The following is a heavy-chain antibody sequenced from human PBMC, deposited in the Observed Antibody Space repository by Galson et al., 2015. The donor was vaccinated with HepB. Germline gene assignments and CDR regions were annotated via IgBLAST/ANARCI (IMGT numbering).Heavy chain of an antibody. CDR3: ARQGSSSILTPDY. CDR1: GYSLTSYW. CDR2: IDPSDSYS. V-gene: IGHV5-10-1*01. J-gene: IGHJ4*02. D-gene: IGHD6-13*01. Sequence: QSGAEVKKPGESLRISCKGSGYSLTSYWISWVRQMPGKGLEWMGRIDPSDSYSNYSPSFQGHVTISADKSISTAYLQWSSLKASDTAMYYCARQGSSSILTPDYWGQGTLVTVSS.